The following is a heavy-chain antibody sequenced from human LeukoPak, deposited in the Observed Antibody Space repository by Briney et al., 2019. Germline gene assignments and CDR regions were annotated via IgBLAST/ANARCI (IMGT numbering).Heavy chain of an antibody. J-gene: IGHJ4*02. CDR3: ARIGRSCYFDY. V-gene: IGHV1-3*01. CDR2: INAGNGNT. Sequence: ASVKVSCKASGYTFTSYAIHWVRQAPGQRLEWMGWINAGNGNTKYSQKFQGRVTITRDTSASTAYMELSSLRSEDTAVYYCARIGRSCYFDYWGQGTLVTVSS. CDR1: GYTFTSYA. D-gene: IGHD2-15*01.